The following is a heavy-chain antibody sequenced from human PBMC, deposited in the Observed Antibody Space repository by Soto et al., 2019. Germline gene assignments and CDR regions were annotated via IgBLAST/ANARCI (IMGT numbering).Heavy chain of an antibody. J-gene: IGHJ6*02. Sequence: QITXXXXXPTLVKPTQTLTLTCTFSGFSLSTSGVGVAWIRQPPGKALEWLALIYWDDDKRYRPSLESRLTITKDTSKNQVVLTMTNMDSVDTATYYCAYLPCSGGSCYWFSFSGMDVWGQGTTVTVSS. CDR3: AYLPCSGGSCYWFSFSGMDV. V-gene: IGHV2-5*02. D-gene: IGHD2-15*01. CDR2: IYWDDDK. CDR1: GFSLSTSGVG.